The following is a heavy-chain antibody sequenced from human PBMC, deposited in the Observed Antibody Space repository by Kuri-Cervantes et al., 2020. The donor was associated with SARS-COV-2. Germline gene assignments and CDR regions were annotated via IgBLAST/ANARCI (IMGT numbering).Heavy chain of an antibody. CDR2: INHSGST. J-gene: IGHJ4*02. Sequence: GSLRLSCTVSGGSISSITYYWGWIRQPPGKGLEWIGEINHSGSTNYNPSLKSRVTISVDTSKNQFSLKLSSVTAADTAVYYCASSGYSSSWYPDYWGQGILVTVSS. D-gene: IGHD6-13*01. CDR1: GGSISSITYY. CDR3: ASSGYSSSWYPDY. V-gene: IGHV4-39*07.